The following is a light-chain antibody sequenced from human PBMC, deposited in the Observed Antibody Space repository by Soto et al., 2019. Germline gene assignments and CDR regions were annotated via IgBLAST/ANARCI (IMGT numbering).Light chain of an antibody. V-gene: IGKV3D-20*02. Sequence: EIVLTQSPGTLSLSPGERATLSCRASQSVSSSYLAWYQQKPGQAPRLLIYDASSRATGIPDRFSGSGSGTDFTLTISDVQPEDFALYYCHQRQSWPRTFGQGTKVDI. CDR3: HQRQSWPRT. CDR1: QSVSSSY. J-gene: IGKJ1*01. CDR2: DAS.